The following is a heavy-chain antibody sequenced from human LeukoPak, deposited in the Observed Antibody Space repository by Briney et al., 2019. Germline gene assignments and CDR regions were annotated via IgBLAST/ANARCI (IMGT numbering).Heavy chain of an antibody. CDR3: ARVLEGYCSSTSCQGWFDP. J-gene: IGHJ5*02. CDR2: ISWNSGSI. D-gene: IGHD2-2*01. V-gene: IGHV3-9*01. CDR1: GFTFDDYA. Sequence: GRSLRLSCAASGFTFDDYAMHWVRQAPGKGLEWASGISWNSGSIGHADSVKGRFTISRDNAKNSLYLQMNSLRAEDTAVYYCARVLEGYCSSTSCQGWFDPWGQGTLVTVSS.